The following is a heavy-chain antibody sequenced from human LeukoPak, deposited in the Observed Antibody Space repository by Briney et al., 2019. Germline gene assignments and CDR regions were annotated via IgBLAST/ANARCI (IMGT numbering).Heavy chain of an antibody. CDR1: GGSFSGYY. V-gene: IGHV4-34*01. CDR2: INHSGST. J-gene: IGHJ3*02. D-gene: IGHD5-24*01. Sequence: PSETLSLTCAVYGGSFSGYYWSWIRQPPGKGLEWIGEINHSGSTNYNPSLKSRVTISADTSKNQFSLKLSSVTAADTAVYYCAKTIVEMATIKAFDIWGQGTMVTVSS. CDR3: AKTIVEMATIKAFDI.